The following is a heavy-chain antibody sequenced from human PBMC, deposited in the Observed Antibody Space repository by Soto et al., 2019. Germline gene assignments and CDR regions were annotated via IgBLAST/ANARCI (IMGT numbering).Heavy chain of an antibody. CDR3: ARGRRTCTETTCYTDLDF. V-gene: IGHV1-3*01. CDR2: ILCLNDRK. J-gene: IGHJ4*02. D-gene: IGHD2-2*02. Sequence: QVHLVQSGAEVKTPGASVTISCKASGYTFSDYGIHWIRQAPGQRPEWLGWILCLNDRKEYSQKFQGRISLTRDTSASTAYMGLSRLRSEDTAVYYCARGRRTCTETTCYTDLDFWGQGSLVSVSS. CDR1: GYTFSDYG.